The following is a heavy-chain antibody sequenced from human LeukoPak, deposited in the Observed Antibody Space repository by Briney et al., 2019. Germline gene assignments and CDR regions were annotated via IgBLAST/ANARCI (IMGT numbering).Heavy chain of an antibody. Sequence: SETLSLTCTVSGRSISSYYWSWIRQPPGKGLEWIGYIYSSGHTNYNPSLKNRDTISVDTSKNQSSLNLTSVTAADTAVYYCARHFSGAAAPLPFDYWGQGTLVTVSS. CDR1: GRSISSYY. D-gene: IGHD6-13*01. CDR3: ARHFSGAAAPLPFDY. J-gene: IGHJ4*02. CDR2: IYSSGHT. V-gene: IGHV4-59*08.